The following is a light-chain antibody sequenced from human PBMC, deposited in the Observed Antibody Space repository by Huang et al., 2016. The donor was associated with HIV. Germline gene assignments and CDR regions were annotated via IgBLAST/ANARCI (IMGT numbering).Light chain of an antibody. Sequence: ILLTQFPATLSVSPGQRVTLSCRASQSVGGKLAWYQQRPGQAPRLLIYGASTRVPTIPDRFSGSGSGTEFTITISSLQSEDFAVYYCQQYDTWPPLTFGGGTKV. V-gene: IGKV3-15*01. J-gene: IGKJ4*01. CDR3: QQYDTWPPLT. CDR2: GAS. CDR1: QSVGGK.